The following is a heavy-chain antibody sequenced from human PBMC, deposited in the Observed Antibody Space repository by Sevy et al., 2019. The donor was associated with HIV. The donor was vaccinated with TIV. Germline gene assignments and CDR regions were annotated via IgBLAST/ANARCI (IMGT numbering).Heavy chain of an antibody. J-gene: IGHJ4*02. CDR2: IYPGDSDT. V-gene: IGHV5-51*01. CDR1: GYTFTSSW. D-gene: IGHD2-21*01. Sequence: GESLKISCQGSGYTFTSSWVDWVRQLPGKGLEWMGTIYPGDSDTRYSPSFQGRVTISVDKSTNTAFLQWASLRTSDTAMYYCARRTRDCDGDTCYGTYFDIWGQGTLVTVSS. CDR3: ARRTRDCDGDTCYGTYFDI.